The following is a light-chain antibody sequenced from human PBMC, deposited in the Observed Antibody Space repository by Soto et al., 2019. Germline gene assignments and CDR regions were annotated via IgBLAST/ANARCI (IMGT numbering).Light chain of an antibody. CDR1: SSDVGDYNS. CDR3: CSYTSSSTYV. CDR2: DVS. V-gene: IGLV2-11*01. Sequence: QSALTQPRSVSGSPGQSVTVSCIGTSSDVGDYNSVSWYQQHPGKAPKLMIYDVSKRPSGVPDRFSGSKSGNTASLTISGLQAEDEADYYCCSYTSSSTYVFGTGTKVNVL. J-gene: IGLJ1*01.